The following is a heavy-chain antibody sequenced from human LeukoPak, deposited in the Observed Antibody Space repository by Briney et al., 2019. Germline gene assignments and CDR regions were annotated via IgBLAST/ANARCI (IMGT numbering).Heavy chain of an antibody. CDR2: IIPIFGTA. Sequence: GASVKVSCKASGGTFSSYAISWVRQAPGQGLEWMGGIIPIFGTANYAQKFQGRVTITADESTSTAYMELSSLRSEDTAVYYCARVRGSSTSASTNWFDPWGQGTLVTVSS. V-gene: IGHV1-69*13. CDR3: ARVRGSSTSASTNWFDP. J-gene: IGHJ5*02. D-gene: IGHD2-2*01. CDR1: GGTFSSYA.